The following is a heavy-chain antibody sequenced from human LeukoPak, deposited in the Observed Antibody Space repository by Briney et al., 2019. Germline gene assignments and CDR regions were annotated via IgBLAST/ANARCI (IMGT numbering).Heavy chain of an antibody. Sequence: GGSLRLSCAASGFPITAYAMSWVRQSPGKGLEWVSGIGITSEYIHYADSVKGRFTISRDNSKNTVYLEMSSLRAEDAAVYYCAKDPNGDYVGAFDTWGQGTMVIVSS. V-gene: IGHV3-23*01. CDR1: GFPITAYA. CDR3: AKDPNGDYVGAFDT. CDR2: IGITSEYI. J-gene: IGHJ3*02. D-gene: IGHD4-17*01.